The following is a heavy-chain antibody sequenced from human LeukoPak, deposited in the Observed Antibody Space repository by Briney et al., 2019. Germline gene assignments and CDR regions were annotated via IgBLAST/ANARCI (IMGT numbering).Heavy chain of an antibody. D-gene: IGHD2-15*01. CDR3: ARGRRYCSGGSCYQNWFDP. CDR1: GGSISGFY. V-gene: IGHV4-59*12. Sequence: SETLSLTCSVSGGSISGFYWSWIRQPPGKRLEWIGYIYYSESTNYNPSLKSRVTISVDTSKNQFSLKLSSVTAADTAVYYCARGRRYCSGGSCYQNWFDPWGQGTLVTVSS. CDR2: IYYSEST. J-gene: IGHJ5*02.